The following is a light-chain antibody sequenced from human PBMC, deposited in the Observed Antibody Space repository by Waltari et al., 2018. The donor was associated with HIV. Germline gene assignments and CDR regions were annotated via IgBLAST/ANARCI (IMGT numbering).Light chain of an antibody. V-gene: IGLV2-14*01. Sequence: QSALTHPASVSGSPGQSITISCTGTSRDVGNFKYVSWYRMDPAKTPKVVIYEVSNRPSGVSNRFSGSKSGNTASLTISGLRAEDEADYFCSSYTAASSLYVFGTGTKVTVL. J-gene: IGLJ1*01. CDR3: SSYTAASSLYV. CDR1: SRDVGNFKY. CDR2: EVS.